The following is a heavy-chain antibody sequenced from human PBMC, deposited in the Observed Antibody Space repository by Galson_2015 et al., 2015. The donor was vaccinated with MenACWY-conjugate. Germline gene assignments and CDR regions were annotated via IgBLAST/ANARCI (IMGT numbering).Heavy chain of an antibody. J-gene: IGHJ4*02. CDR3: ALSITMFDY. V-gene: IGHV3-7*03. CDR2: IKEDGSEK. CDR1: GFTFSSYW. Sequence: SLRLSCAVSGFTFSSYWMSWVRQAPGKGLEWVANIKEDGSEKYYVDSVKGRFTISRDNAKNSLYLQMNSLRAEDTAVYYCALSITMFDYWGQGTLVTVSS. D-gene: IGHD3-3*01.